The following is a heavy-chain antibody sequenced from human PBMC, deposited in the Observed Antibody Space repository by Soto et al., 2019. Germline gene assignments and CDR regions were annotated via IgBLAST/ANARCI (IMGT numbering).Heavy chain of an antibody. J-gene: IGHJ5*02. V-gene: IGHV1-69*12. D-gene: IGHD3-10*01. CDR3: ARCRGPNWFGP. CDR1: GGTFRSDT. CDR2: IIPTFGTT. Sequence: QVQLVQSGAEVKKPGSSVKVSCKASGGTFRSDTINWVRQAPGQGLEWMGGIIPTFGTTNYAQKSQGRVTSTADESKITGYMELRSLRSEDTAVYYCARCRGPNWFGPWGQGTLVTVSS.